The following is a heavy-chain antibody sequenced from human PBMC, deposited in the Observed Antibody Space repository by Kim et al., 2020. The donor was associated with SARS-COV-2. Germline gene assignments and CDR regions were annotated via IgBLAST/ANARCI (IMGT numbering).Heavy chain of an antibody. D-gene: IGHD2-15*01. Sequence: SETLSLTCTISGGSISSGGYYWSWIRQHPGKGLEWIGYIYYSGSTYYNPSLKSRVTISVDTSKDQFSLKLSSVTAADTAVYYCARGNIVVVAATHWFDPWGQGTLVTVSS. CDR3: ARGNIVVVAATHWFDP. V-gene: IGHV4-31*03. CDR1: GGSISSGGYY. J-gene: IGHJ5*02. CDR2: IYYSGST.